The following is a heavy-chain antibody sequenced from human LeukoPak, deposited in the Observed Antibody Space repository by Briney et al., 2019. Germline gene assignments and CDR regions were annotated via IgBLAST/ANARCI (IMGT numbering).Heavy chain of an antibody. D-gene: IGHD1-26*01. CDR2: FNPEDDET. Sequence: ASVKVSCKVAGYTLSEVSIHWVRQAPGKGLEWMGGFNPEDDETVYAQNCHGRVTITADTSTDTAYMELSRLRSEDTAVYYCATDVTSGGYYSYYFDSWGQGTLVTVSS. CDR1: GYTLSEVS. V-gene: IGHV1-24*01. CDR3: ATDVTSGGYYSYYFDS. J-gene: IGHJ4*02.